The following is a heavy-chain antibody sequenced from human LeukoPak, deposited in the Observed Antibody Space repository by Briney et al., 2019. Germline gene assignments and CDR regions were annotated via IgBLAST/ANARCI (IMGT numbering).Heavy chain of an antibody. CDR3: ARNPWTYYYDSNGYFDY. J-gene: IGHJ4*02. CDR2: INQDGGGR. D-gene: IGHD3-22*01. Sequence: GGSLRLSCAASGFTFTSYWMTWVRQAPGKGLEWVANINQDGGGRYYADSVKGRFTISRDNAKNSVHLQMNSLRAEDTAVYYCARNPWTYYYDSNGYFDYWGQGTLVTVSS. CDR1: GFTFTSYW. V-gene: IGHV3-7*01.